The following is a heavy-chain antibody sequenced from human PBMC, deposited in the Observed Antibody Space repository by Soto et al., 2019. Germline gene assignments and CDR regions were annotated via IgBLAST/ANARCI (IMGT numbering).Heavy chain of an antibody. D-gene: IGHD6-13*01. CDR2: IVSSSSYT. Sequence: LRLSCAASGFTFSDYYMSWIRQAPGKGLEWVSYIVSSSSYTNYADSVKGRFTISRDNAKNSLYLEMNSLRAEDTAVYYCARLRASTWYMGGYLDYWGQGTLVTVSS. CDR3: ARLRASTWYMGGYLDY. CDR1: GFTFSDYY. V-gene: IGHV3-11*06. J-gene: IGHJ4*02.